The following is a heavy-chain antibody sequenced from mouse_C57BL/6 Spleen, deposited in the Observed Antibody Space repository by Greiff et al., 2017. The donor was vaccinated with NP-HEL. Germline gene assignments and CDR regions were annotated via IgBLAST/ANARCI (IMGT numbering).Heavy chain of an antibody. D-gene: IGHD2-2*01. J-gene: IGHJ4*01. CDR2: IDPSDSYT. CDR3: ARLWLRRVMDY. Sequence: QVQLQQSGAELVKPGASVKLSCKASGYTFTSYWMQWVKQRPGQGLEWIGEIDPSDSYTNYNQKFKGKATLTVDTSSSTAYMQLSSLTSEDSAVYYCARLWLRRVMDYWGQGTSVTVSS. CDR1: GYTFTSYW. V-gene: IGHV1-50*01.